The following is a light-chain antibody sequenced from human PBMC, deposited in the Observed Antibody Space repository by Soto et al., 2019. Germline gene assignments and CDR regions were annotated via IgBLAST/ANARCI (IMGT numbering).Light chain of an antibody. CDR1: SSDVGAYNY. Sequence: QSALTQPASVSGSPGQSITISCTGTSSDVGAYNYASWYQQYPGEAPKVIIYDVSHRPAGVSNRFSGSKSGNTASLTISGLQTQDEADYYCSSYTRATTYVFGTGPKVTVL. J-gene: IGLJ1*01. CDR2: DVS. V-gene: IGLV2-14*01. CDR3: SSYTRATTYV.